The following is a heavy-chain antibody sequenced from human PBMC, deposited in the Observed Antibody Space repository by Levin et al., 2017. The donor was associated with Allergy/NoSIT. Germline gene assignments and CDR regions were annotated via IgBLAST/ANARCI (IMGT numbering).Heavy chain of an antibody. Sequence: PSETLSLTCTVSGGSISSYYWSWIRQPPGKGLEWIGYIYYSGSTNYNPSLKSRVTISVDTSKNQFSLKLSSVTAADTAVYYCARDGGYSYGLSHFHYWGQGTLVTVSS. CDR3: ARDGGYSYGLSHFHY. CDR2: IYYSGST. D-gene: IGHD5-18*01. CDR1: GGSISSYY. V-gene: IGHV4-59*01. J-gene: IGHJ4*02.